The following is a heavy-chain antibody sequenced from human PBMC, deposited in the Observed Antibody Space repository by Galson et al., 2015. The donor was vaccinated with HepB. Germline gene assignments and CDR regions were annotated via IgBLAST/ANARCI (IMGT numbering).Heavy chain of an antibody. CDR3: TTSPTTYYYYYGMDV. V-gene: IGHV3-15*01. CDR2: IKSKTDGGTT. D-gene: IGHD5-12*01. CDR1: GFTFSNAW. Sequence: SLRLSCAASGFTFSNAWMSWVRQAPGKGLEWVGRIKSKTDGGTTDYAAPVKGRFTISRDDSKNTLYLQMNSLKTEDTAVYYCTTSPTTYYYYYGMDVWGQGTTVTVSS. J-gene: IGHJ6*02.